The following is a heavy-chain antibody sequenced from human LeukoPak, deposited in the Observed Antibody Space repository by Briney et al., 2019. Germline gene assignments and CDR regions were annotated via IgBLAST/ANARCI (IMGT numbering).Heavy chain of an antibody. CDR1: GYTFTGYY. J-gene: IGHJ5*02. Sequence: VASVKVSCKASGYTFTGYYMHWVRQAPGQGLEWMGWINPNSGGTNYAQKFQGRVTMTRDTSISTAYMELSRLRSDDTAVYYCARDRSPGEDWFDPWGQGTLVTVSS. CDR2: INPNSGGT. CDR3: ARDRSPGEDWFDP. V-gene: IGHV1-2*02. D-gene: IGHD3-10*01.